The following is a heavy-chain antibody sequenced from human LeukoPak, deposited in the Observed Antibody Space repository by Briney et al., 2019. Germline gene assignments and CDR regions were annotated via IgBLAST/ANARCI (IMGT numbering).Heavy chain of an antibody. D-gene: IGHD1-20*01. J-gene: IGHJ4*02. CDR2: INPDGSEK. Sequence: GGSLRVSCAASGFTFTTTWMAWVRQAPGKGLEWVANINPDGSEKYYVDSVKGRFTISRDNAKTSLYLQMDSLRSEDTAVYYCARDLDGIAGGYWGQGTLVTVSS. CDR3: ARDLDGIAGGY. V-gene: IGHV3-7*03. CDR1: GFTFTTTW.